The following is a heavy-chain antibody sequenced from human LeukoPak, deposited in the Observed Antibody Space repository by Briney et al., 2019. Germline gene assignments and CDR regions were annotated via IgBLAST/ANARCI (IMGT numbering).Heavy chain of an antibody. CDR2: IKSKTDGGTT. D-gene: IGHD6-13*01. Sequence: GGSLRLSCAASGFTFSNAWMSWVRQAPGKGLEWVGRIKSKTDGGTTDYAAPVKGRFTISRDDSKNTLYLQMNSLRAEDTAVYYCARARIAAAGRWFDPWGQGTLVTVSS. J-gene: IGHJ5*02. CDR1: GFTFSNAW. CDR3: ARARIAAAGRWFDP. V-gene: IGHV3-15*05.